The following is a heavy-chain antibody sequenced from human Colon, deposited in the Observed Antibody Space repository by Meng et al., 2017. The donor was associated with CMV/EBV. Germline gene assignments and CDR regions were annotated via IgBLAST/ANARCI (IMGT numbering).Heavy chain of an antibody. CDR3: ARESMVAVSRYFYYVMDV. D-gene: IGHD2-8*01. CDR1: GGPVSTANYY. CDR2: ISYNGKT. J-gene: IGHJ6*02. V-gene: IGHV4-61*01. Sequence: SETLSLTCTVSGGPVSTANYYWSWVRQPPGKGLEWIGYISYNGKTNYNPSLKSRVTITRDTSKNQFSLELTSVTAADTAFYYCARESMVAVSRYFYYVMDVWGQGTTVTVSS.